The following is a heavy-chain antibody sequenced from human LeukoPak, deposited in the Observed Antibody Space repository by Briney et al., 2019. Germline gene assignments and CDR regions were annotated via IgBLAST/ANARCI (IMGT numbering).Heavy chain of an antibody. CDR1: GGTFSSYA. Sequence: SVKVSCKASGGTFSSYAISWVRQAPGQGLEWMGRIIPILGVANYAQKFQGRVTITADKSTSTAYMELSSLRSEDTAVYYCARPYTVPTHAFDIWGQGTMVTVSS. V-gene: IGHV1-69*04. CDR3: ARPYTVPTHAFDI. CDR2: IIPILGVA. D-gene: IGHD4-17*01. J-gene: IGHJ3*02.